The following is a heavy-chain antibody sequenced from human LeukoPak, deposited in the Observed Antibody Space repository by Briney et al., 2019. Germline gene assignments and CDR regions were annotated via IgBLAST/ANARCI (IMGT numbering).Heavy chain of an antibody. CDR1: GFTFNSYW. CDR2: IKQDGSEK. Sequence: GGPLRLSCAASGFTFNSYWMSWVRQAPGKGLEWVANIKQDGSEKHYVDSVKGRFTISRDNAKNSLYMQMNSLRAEDTAVYYCARGWRRSGYDSDDFDYWGQGTLVTVSS. V-gene: IGHV3-7*01. D-gene: IGHD5-12*01. J-gene: IGHJ4*02. CDR3: ARGWRRSGYDSDDFDY.